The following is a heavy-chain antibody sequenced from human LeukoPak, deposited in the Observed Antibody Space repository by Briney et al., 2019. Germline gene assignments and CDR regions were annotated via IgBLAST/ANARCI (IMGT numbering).Heavy chain of an antibody. J-gene: IGHJ4*02. CDR1: GGSISSSSYY. D-gene: IGHD6-13*01. CDR2: IYYSGST. V-gene: IGHV4-39*07. Sequence: PSETLSLTCTVSGGSISSSSYYWGWIRQPPGTGLEWIGSIYYSGSTYYNPSLKSRVTISVDTSKNQFSLKLSSVTAADTAVYYCARGVSSSSWPLDYWGQGTLVTVSS. CDR3: ARGVSSSSWPLDY.